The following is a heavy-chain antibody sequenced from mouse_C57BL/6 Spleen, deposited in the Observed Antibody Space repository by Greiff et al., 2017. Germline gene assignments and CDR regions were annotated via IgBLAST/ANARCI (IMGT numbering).Heavy chain of an antibody. D-gene: IGHD5-2*01. CDR2: IYPGSGNT. Sequence: QVQLQQSGAELVRPGASVKLSCKASGYTFTDYYINWVKQRPGQGLEWIARIYPGSGNTYYNEKFKGKATLTAEKSSSTAYMQLSSLTSEDSAVYFCARADGGIRGHYYAMDDWGQGTSVTVSA. CDR1: GYTFTDYY. V-gene: IGHV1-76*01. J-gene: IGHJ4*01. CDR3: ARADGGIRGHYYAMDD.